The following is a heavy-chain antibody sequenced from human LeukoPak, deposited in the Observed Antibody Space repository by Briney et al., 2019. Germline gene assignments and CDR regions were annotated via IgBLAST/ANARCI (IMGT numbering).Heavy chain of an antibody. J-gene: IGHJ6*02. Sequence: PSETLSLTCAAYGGSFSGYYWSWIRQPPGKGLEWIGEINHSGSTNYNPSLKSRVTISVDTSKNQFSLKLSSVTAADTAVYYCARGPTPLYYDFWSGPSARPYGMDVWGQGTTVTVSS. CDR3: ARGPTPLYYDFWSGPSARPYGMDV. CDR2: INHSGST. V-gene: IGHV4-34*01. D-gene: IGHD3-3*01. CDR1: GGSFSGYY.